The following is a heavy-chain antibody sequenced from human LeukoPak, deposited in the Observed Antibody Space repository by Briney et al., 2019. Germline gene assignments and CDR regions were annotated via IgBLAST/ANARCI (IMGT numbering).Heavy chain of an antibody. D-gene: IGHD6-6*01. V-gene: IGHV1-69*13. CDR2: IIPIFGTA. CDR3: ARDVREYSSSSGRGWFDP. Sequence: ASVKVSCKASGGTFISYAISWVRQAPGQGLEWMGGIIPIFGTANYAQKFQGRVTITADESTSTAYMELSSLRSEDTAVYYCARDVREYSSSSGRGWFDPWGQGTLVTVSS. CDR1: GGTFISYA. J-gene: IGHJ5*02.